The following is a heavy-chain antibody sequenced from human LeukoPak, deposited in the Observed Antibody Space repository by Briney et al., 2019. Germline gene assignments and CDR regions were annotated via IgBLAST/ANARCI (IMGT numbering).Heavy chain of an antibody. Sequence: GGCLSLSRAASGLTSYDYGMSSGRHAPGKGVGWVSGINWNGGSTGYADSVKGRFTISRDNAKNSLYLQMNSLRAEDTSLYYCAASLPAANFDYWGQGTLVTVSS. CDR2: INWNGGST. CDR3: AASLPAANFDY. V-gene: IGHV3-20*04. D-gene: IGHD2-2*01. CDR1: GLTSYDYG. J-gene: IGHJ4*02.